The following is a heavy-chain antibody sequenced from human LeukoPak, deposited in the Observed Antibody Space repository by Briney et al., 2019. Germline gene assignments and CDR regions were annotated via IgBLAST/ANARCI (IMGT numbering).Heavy chain of an antibody. Sequence: PSETLSLTCSVCGGSISSYYWSWLRQPGGKGLEWSGRIYTSGRTNDNPSLKSRVTMSVDTSKNQFSLKLSSVTAADTAVYYCARDGRSSNRGYNWFDPWGQGTLVTVSS. D-gene: IGHD6-6*01. CDR3: ARDGRSSNRGYNWFDP. CDR2: IYTSGRT. V-gene: IGHV4-4*07. J-gene: IGHJ5*02. CDR1: GGSISSYY.